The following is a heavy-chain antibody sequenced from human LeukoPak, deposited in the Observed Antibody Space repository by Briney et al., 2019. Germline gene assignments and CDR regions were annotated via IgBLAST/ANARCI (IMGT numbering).Heavy chain of an antibody. CDR2: ISAYSGNT. J-gene: IGHJ4*02. Sequence: ASVTVSCKASGYTFTNYGIFWVRQAPGQGLEWMGWISAYSGNTNYAQKLQGRVTMNTETSTSTAYMELESLRSDDTAVYYCAISQGSYYDTSGYLGGDYWGQGTLVTVSS. V-gene: IGHV1-18*01. CDR3: AISQGSYYDTSGYLGGDY. D-gene: IGHD3-22*01. CDR1: GYTFTNYG.